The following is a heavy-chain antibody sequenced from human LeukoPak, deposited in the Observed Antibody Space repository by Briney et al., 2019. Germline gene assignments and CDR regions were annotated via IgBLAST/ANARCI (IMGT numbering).Heavy chain of an antibody. Sequence: ASVKVSCKASGYTFTGYYMHWVRQAPGQGLEWMGWINPNSGGTNYAQKFQGRVTMTRDTSISTAYMELSRLRSDDTAVYYCARYDILTDLGCDYWGQGTLVTVSS. V-gene: IGHV1-2*02. CDR2: INPNSGGT. D-gene: IGHD3-9*01. CDR1: GYTFTGYY. CDR3: ARYDILTDLGCDY. J-gene: IGHJ4*02.